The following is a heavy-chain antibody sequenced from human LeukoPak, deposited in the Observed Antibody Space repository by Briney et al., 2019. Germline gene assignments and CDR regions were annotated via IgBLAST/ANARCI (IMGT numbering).Heavy chain of an antibody. V-gene: IGHV3-7*01. Sequence: PGGSLRLSCAASGFTFSSYWMSWVRQAPGKGLEWVANIKQDGSEKYYVDSVKGRFTISRDNAKNSLYLQMNSLRAEDTAVYYCARGRNYDFWSGYEDYYYYGMDVWGQGTTVTVSS. D-gene: IGHD3-3*01. CDR1: GFTFSSYW. CDR3: ARGRNYDFWSGYEDYYYYGMDV. CDR2: IKQDGSEK. J-gene: IGHJ6*02.